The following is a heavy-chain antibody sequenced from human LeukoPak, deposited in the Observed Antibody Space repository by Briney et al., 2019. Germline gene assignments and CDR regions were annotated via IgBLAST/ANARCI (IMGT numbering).Heavy chain of an antibody. D-gene: IGHD5-12*01. V-gene: IGHV3-43*01. CDR1: GFTFDDYT. Sequence: GGSLRLSCEASGFTFDDYTMHWVRQAPGKGLEWVSLISWNGGSTYYADTVKGGFTISRDTSKNSLYMQMNSLRTEDTALYYCAKDGAPYSGYGGFDYWGQGTLVTVSS. CDR3: AKDGAPYSGYGGFDY. J-gene: IGHJ4*02. CDR2: ISWNGGST.